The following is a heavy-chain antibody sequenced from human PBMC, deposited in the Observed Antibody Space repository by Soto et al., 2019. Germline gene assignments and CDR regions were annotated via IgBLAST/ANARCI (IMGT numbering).Heavy chain of an antibody. CDR2: ISSSSSYI. CDR1: GFTFSSYS. J-gene: IGHJ4*02. Sequence: EVQLVDSGGGLVKPGGSLRLSCAASGFTFSSYSMNWVRQAPGKGLAWVSSISSSSSYIYYADSVKGRFTISRDNAKHSLYLQLNSLRAEDTAVYYCARDREGPIDYGGQGTLVTVSS. V-gene: IGHV3-21*01. CDR3: ARDREGPIDY.